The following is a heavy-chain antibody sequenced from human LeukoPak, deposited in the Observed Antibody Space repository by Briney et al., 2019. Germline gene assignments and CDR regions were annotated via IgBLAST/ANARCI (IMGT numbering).Heavy chain of an antibody. D-gene: IGHD5-24*01. CDR1: GFTFSIYA. J-gene: IGHJ4*02. V-gene: IGHV3-30*04. Sequence: GGSLRLSCAASGFTFSIYAMHWVRQAPGKGLEWVAVISFDGSNKYYVDSVRGRFTISRDNSKNTLYLQMSSLRVEDTAVYYCARDLYNYYFDYWGQGTLVTVSS. CDR2: ISFDGSNK. CDR3: ARDLYNYYFDY.